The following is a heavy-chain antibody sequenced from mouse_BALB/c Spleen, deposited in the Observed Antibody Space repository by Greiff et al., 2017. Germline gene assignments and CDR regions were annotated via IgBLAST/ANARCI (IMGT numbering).Heavy chain of an antibody. CDR2: IKPGSGGT. D-gene: IGHD2-9*01. J-gene: IGHJ2*01. CDR1: GYAFTHYL. V-gene: IGHV1-54*01. Sequence: VQLQQSGAELVRPGTSVKVSCKASGYAFTHYLIEWVKQRPGQGLEWIGVIKPGSGGTNYNEKFKGKATLTADKSSSTAYMQLSSLTSDDSAVYFCARSYYGYYFDYWGQGTTLTVSS. CDR3: ARSYYGYYFDY.